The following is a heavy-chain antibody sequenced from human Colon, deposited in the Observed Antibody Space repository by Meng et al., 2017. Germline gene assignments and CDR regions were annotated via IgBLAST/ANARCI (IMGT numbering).Heavy chain of an antibody. J-gene: IGHJ4*02. D-gene: IGHD3-3*01. V-gene: IGHV3-69-1*01. CDR1: GFSFSDYV. CDR2: VSSDAKI. CDR3: SRISIFGVVFFDL. Sequence: EVQLVESVGGLVKPGGSLRLSCAASGFSFSDYVMSWVRQSPGKGLEWVLSVSSDAKIYYADALKGRLTISRDNAQNSLFLEMTSLRAEDTAVYYCSRISIFGVVFFDLWGQGTLVTVSS.